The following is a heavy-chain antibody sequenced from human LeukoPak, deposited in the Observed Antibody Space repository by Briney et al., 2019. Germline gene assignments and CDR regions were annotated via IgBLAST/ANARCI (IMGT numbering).Heavy chain of an antibody. Sequence: TVKVSCKASGGTFSSYAISRVRQAPGQGLEWMGRIIPIFGTANYAQKFQGRVTITTDESTSTAYMELSSLRSEDTAVYYCARLALDPEAFDIWGQGTMVTVSS. CDR2: IIPIFGTA. V-gene: IGHV1-69*05. CDR1: GGTFSSYA. CDR3: ARLALDPEAFDI. J-gene: IGHJ3*02. D-gene: IGHD1-14*01.